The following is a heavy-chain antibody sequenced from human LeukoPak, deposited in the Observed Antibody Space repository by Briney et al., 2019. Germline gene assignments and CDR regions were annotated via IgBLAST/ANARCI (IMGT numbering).Heavy chain of an antibody. D-gene: IGHD3-3*01. CDR2: ISSSSSYI. V-gene: IGHV3-21*01. J-gene: IGHJ4*02. Sequence: GGSLTLSCAASGFTFSSYSMNWVRQSPGKGLEWVSSISSSSSYIYYADSVKGRLTISRDNAKNSLYLQMNSLRAEDTAVYYCARGSYDSMLGGYWGQGTLVTVSS. CDR3: ARGSYDSMLGGY. CDR1: GFTFSSYS.